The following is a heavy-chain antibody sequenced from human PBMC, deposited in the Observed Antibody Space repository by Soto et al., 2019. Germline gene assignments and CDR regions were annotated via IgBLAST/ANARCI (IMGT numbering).Heavy chain of an antibody. Sequence: ASVKVSCKASGYTFTSYGISWVRQAPGQGLEWMGWISAYNGNTNYAQKLQGRVTMTTDTSTSTADMELRSLRSDDTAVYYCARSYYGSGSYYNDYYYGMDVWGQGTPVTVSS. CDR3: ARSYYGSGSYYNDYYYGMDV. D-gene: IGHD3-10*01. CDR1: GYTFTSYG. CDR2: ISAYNGNT. V-gene: IGHV1-18*04. J-gene: IGHJ6*02.